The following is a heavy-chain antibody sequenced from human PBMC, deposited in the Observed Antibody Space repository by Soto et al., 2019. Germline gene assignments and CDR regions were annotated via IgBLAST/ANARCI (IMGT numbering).Heavy chain of an antibody. J-gene: IGHJ4*02. Sequence: QVHLVQSGAEVKKPGASVKVSCKGSGYGFTTYGITWVRQAPGQGLEWMAWISAHNGNTNYAQKLQGRVTVTRGTSTSTAYMELMSLRSDDTAVYYCARGRYGDYWGQGALVTVSS. D-gene: IGHD1-1*01. V-gene: IGHV1-18*01. CDR3: ARGRYGDY. CDR2: ISAHNGNT. CDR1: GYGFTTYG.